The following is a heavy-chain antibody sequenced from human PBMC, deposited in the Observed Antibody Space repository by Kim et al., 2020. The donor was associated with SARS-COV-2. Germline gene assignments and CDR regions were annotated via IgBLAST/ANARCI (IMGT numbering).Heavy chain of an antibody. Sequence: GGSLRLSCAASGFTFSSYAMHWVRQAPGKGLEYVSAISSNGGSTYYANSVKGRFTISRDNSKNTLYLQMGSLRAEDMAVYYCARGGGWFGDYYFDYWGQGTLVTVSS. V-gene: IGHV3-64*01. CDR1: GFTFSSYA. D-gene: IGHD3-10*01. CDR2: ISSNGGST. J-gene: IGHJ4*02. CDR3: ARGGGWFGDYYFDY.